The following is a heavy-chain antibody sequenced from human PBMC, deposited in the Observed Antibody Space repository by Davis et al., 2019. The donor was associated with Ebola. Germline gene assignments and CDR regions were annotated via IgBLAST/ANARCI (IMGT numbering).Heavy chain of an antibody. V-gene: IGHV4-59*01. D-gene: IGHD2/OR15-2a*01. CDR3: ARTVLQGWFDP. Sequence: SETLSLTCTVSGGSISSYYWSWIRQPPGKGLEWIGYIYYSGSTNYNPSLKSRVTISVVTSKNQFSLKLSSVTAADTAVYYCARTVLQGWFDPWGQGTLVTVSS. CDR2: IYYSGST. J-gene: IGHJ5*01. CDR1: GGSISSYY.